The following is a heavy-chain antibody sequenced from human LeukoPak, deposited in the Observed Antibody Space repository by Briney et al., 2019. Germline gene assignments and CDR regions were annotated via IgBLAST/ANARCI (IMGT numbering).Heavy chain of an antibody. CDR2: IDPSDSYT. D-gene: IGHD3-22*01. CDR3: ARQPDVVVITSNWFDP. V-gene: IGHV5-10-1*01. Sequence: GESLKISCKGSGYSFTSYWISWVRQMPGKGPEWMGRIDPSDSYTNYSPSFQGHVTISADKSISTAYLQWSSLKASDTAMYYCARQPDVVVITSNWFDPWGQGTLVTVSS. J-gene: IGHJ5*02. CDR1: GYSFTSYW.